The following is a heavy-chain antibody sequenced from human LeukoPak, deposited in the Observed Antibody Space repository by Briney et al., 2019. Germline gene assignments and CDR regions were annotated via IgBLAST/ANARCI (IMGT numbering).Heavy chain of an antibody. CDR3: ARGVALHSDGWTPPVY. CDR1: GFSVSSNY. V-gene: IGHV3-66*01. D-gene: IGHD6-19*01. J-gene: IGHJ4*02. CDR2: IYGGGST. Sequence: GGSLRLSCAASGFSVSSNYMSWVRQAPGKGLEWVSVIYGGGSTYYVDSVKGRFTISRDNSKNTLYLQMNSLRAEDTGVYYCARGVALHSDGWTPPVYWGQGTLVTVSS.